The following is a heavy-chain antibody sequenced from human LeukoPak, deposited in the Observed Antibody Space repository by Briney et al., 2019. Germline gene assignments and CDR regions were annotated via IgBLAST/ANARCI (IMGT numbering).Heavy chain of an antibody. D-gene: IGHD6-25*01. V-gene: IGHV3-21*01. CDR2: ISSSSSYI. Sequence: GGSLRLSCAASGFTFSSYSMNWVRQAPGKGLEWVSSISSSSSYIYYADSVKGRFTISRDNAKNSLYLQMSSLRAEDTAVYYCAREARRRAFDIWGQGTMVTVSS. J-gene: IGHJ3*02. CDR3: AREARRRAFDI. CDR1: GFTFSSYS.